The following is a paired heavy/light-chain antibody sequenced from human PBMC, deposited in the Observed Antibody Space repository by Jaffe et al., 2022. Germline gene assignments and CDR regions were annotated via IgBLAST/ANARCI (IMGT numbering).Light chain of an antibody. Sequence: EIVLTQSPAILSLSPGERATLSCRASQSVSSYLAWYQQKPGQAPRLLIYDASNRATGIPARFSGSGSGTEFTLTISSLEPEDFALYYCQQCSNWPRLTFGGGTKLEIK. CDR1: QSVSSY. J-gene: IGKJ4*01. CDR3: QQCSNWPRLT. CDR2: DAS. V-gene: IGKV3-11*01.
Heavy chain of an antibody. CDR2: IRPDGSNK. D-gene: IGHD6-25*01. V-gene: IGHV3-30*02. CDR3: AKQLLSGYKHHNFYMDV. Sequence: QVQLVESGGGVVQPGGSLRLSCAASGFTFSDYGIHWVRQAPGKGLEWVAYIRPDGSNKYYTDSVKGRFSISRDNSKNTLFLQMNSLRGEDAAMYYCAKQLLSGYKHHNFYMDVWGKGTSVAVSS. J-gene: IGHJ6*03. CDR1: GFTFSDYG.